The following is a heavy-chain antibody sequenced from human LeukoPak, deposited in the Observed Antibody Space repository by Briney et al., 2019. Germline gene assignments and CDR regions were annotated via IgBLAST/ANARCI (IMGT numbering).Heavy chain of an antibody. V-gene: IGHV3-15*01. D-gene: IGHD6-13*01. CDR3: ARYRAAAYFDY. CDR1: GFTFSNAW. CDR2: IKSKTDGGTT. J-gene: IGHJ4*02. Sequence: GGSLRLSCEASGFTFSNAWMSWVRQAPGKGLGWVGRIKSKTDGGTTDYAAPVKGRFTISRDDSKNTLYLQMNSLKTEDTAVYYCARYRAAAYFDYWGQGTLVTVSS.